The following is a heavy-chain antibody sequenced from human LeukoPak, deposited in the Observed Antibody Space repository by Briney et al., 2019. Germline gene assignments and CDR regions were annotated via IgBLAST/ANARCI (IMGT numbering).Heavy chain of an antibody. CDR3: ARHYLLLAVAGNWFDP. D-gene: IGHD6-19*01. V-gene: IGHV4-39*01. Sequence: SETLSLTCTVYGGSISSSSYYWGWIRQPPGKGLEWIGSIYYSGSTYYNPSLKSRVTISVDTSKNQFSLKLSSVTAADTAVYYCARHYLLLAVAGNWFDPWGQGTLVTVSS. CDR2: IYYSGST. CDR1: GGSISSSSYY. J-gene: IGHJ5*02.